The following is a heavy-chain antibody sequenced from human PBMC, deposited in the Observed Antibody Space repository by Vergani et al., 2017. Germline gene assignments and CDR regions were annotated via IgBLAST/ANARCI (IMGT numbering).Heavy chain of an antibody. D-gene: IGHD3-22*01. Sequence: EVQLVESGGGLVQPGGSLRLSCAASGFTFSSYWMHWVRQAPGKGLVWVSRINSDGSSTSYADSVKGRFTISRDNSKNTLYLQMNSLRAEDTAVYYCAKNGAQYYYDSSGYQDIWGQGTMVTVSS. J-gene: IGHJ3*02. V-gene: IGHV3-74*01. CDR2: INSDGSST. CDR3: AKNGAQYYYDSSGYQDI. CDR1: GFTFSSYW.